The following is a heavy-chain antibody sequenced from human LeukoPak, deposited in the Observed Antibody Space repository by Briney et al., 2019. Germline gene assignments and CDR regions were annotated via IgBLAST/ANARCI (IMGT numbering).Heavy chain of an antibody. CDR1: GYTFTGYY. V-gene: IGHV1-2*02. CDR3: ARDRPLDADDYYGFYYFDY. D-gene: IGHD3-10*01. J-gene: IGHJ4*02. CDR2: INPNSGGT. Sequence: ASVKVSCKSSGYTFTGYYMHWVRQAPGQGLEWMGWINPNSGGTNHAQKFQGRVTMTRGTSISTAYMELSRLRSDDTAVYYCARDRPLDADDYYGFYYFDYWGQGTLVTVSS.